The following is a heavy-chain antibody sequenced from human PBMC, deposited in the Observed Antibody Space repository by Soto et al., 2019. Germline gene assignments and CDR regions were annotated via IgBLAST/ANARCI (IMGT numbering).Heavy chain of an antibody. D-gene: IGHD3-22*01. CDR3: ARDPPMGYDSSVPC. V-gene: IGHV3-21*01. J-gene: IGHJ4*03. CDR1: GFTFSRYS. Sequence: GGSLSLSCAAPGFTFSRYSMNWVRQAPWKGLEWVSSISSSSSYIYYADSVKGRFTISIDNAKNSLYLQMNSLRAEDTAVYYCARDPPMGYDSSVPCWGQGTMVSVSP. CDR2: ISSSSSYI.